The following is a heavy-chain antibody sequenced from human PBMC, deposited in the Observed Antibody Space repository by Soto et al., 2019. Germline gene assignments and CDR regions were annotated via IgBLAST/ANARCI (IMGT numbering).Heavy chain of an antibody. CDR1: GFTFSSYG. CDR2: IWYDGSNK. Sequence: QVQLVESGGGVVQPGRSLRLSCAASGFTFSSYGMHWVRQAPGKGLEWVAVIWYDGSNKYYADSVKGRFTISRDNSKNTRYLQMNSLRAEDTAVYYCAREGGYCRSTSCDPGAFDIWGQGTMVTVSS. D-gene: IGHD2-2*01. V-gene: IGHV3-33*01. J-gene: IGHJ3*02. CDR3: AREGGYCRSTSCDPGAFDI.